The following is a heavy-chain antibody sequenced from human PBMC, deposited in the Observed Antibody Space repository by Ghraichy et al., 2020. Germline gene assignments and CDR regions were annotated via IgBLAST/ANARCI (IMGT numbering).Heavy chain of an antibody. V-gene: IGHV7-4-1*02. Sequence: ASVKVSCKASGYTFTSYAMNWVRQAPGQGLEWMGWINTNTGNPTYAQGFTGRFVFSLDTSVSTAYLQISSLKAEDTAVYYCARGASTWGPYDYVWGSYRPFDYWGQGTLVTVSS. J-gene: IGHJ4*02. CDR2: INTNTGNP. D-gene: IGHD3-16*02. CDR1: GYTFTSYA. CDR3: ARGASTWGPYDYVWGSYRPFDY.